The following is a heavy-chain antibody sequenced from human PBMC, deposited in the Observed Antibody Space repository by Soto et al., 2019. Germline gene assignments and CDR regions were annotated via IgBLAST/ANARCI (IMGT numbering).Heavy chain of an antibody. V-gene: IGHV4-31*03. J-gene: IGHJ5*02. Sequence: SETLSLTCTVSGGSISSGAYYWSWIRQHPGKGMKWIGYISYSGRNNYNPSLKSRLNISLDTSENKLSLKLTSVTAAVTSVYYCASLPWADYGGIFDPWGQGTLVTVSS. CDR1: GGSISSGAYY. CDR2: ISYSGRN. D-gene: IGHD4-17*01. CDR3: ASLPWADYGGIFDP.